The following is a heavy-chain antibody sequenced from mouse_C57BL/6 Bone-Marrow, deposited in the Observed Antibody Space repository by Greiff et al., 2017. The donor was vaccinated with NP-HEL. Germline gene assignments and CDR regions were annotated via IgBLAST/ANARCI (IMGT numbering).Heavy chain of an antibody. CDR3: ARQGDYYGSSYGYFDV. CDR2: INPDSSTI. D-gene: IGHD1-1*01. CDR1: GIDFSRYW. V-gene: IGHV4-1*01. J-gene: IGHJ1*03. Sequence: SCAASGIDFSRYWMSWVRRAPGKGLEWIGEINPDSSTINYAPSLKDKFIISRDNAKNTLYLQMSKVRSEDTALYYCARQGDYYGSSYGYFDVWGTGTTVTVSS.